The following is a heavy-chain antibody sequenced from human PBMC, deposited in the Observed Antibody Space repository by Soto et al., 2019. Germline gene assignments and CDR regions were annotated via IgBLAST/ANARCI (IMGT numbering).Heavy chain of an antibody. J-gene: IGHJ3*02. V-gene: IGHV4-39*07. CDR2: IYYSGST. Sequence: SETLSLTCTVSGGSISSSGYYWGWIRQPPGKGLEWIGSIYYSGSTYYNPSLKSRVTISVDKSKNQFSLKLSSVTAADTAVYYCARGDCSGGSCYSVDIWGQGTMVTVSS. CDR1: GGSISSSGYY. CDR3: ARGDCSGGSCYSVDI. D-gene: IGHD2-15*01.